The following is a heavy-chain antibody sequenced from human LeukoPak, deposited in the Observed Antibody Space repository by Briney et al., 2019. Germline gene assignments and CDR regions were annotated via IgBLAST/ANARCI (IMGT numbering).Heavy chain of an antibody. CDR2: IYYSGST. J-gene: IGHJ4*02. CDR1: GGSISSYY. Sequence: SETLSLTCTVSGGSISSYYWSWIRQPPGKGLEWIGYIYYSGSTNYNPSLKSRVTISVDTSKNQFSLKLSSVTAADTAVYHCAKAAGKYYTSGSYSFDYWGQGTLVTVSS. D-gene: IGHD3-10*01. CDR3: AKAAGKYYTSGSYSFDY. V-gene: IGHV4-59*01.